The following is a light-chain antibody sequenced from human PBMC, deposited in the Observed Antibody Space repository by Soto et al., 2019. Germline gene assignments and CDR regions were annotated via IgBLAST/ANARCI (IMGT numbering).Light chain of an antibody. J-gene: IGLJ1*01. Sequence: QSVLTQPPSASGTPEQRVTISCSGSSSNIGSNYVYWYQQLPGTAPKLLIYRNNQRPSGVPDRFSGSKSGTSASLAISGLRSEDEADYYCAAWDDSLSGPRYVFGTGTKLTVL. V-gene: IGLV1-47*01. CDR2: RNN. CDR3: AAWDDSLSGPRYV. CDR1: SSNIGSNY.